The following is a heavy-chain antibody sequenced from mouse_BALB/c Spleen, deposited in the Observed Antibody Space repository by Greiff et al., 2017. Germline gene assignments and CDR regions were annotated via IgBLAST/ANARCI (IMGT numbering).Heavy chain of an antibody. CDR3: ASHYDGYVAY. CDR1: GFTFSSYA. CDR2: ISSGGSYT. J-gene: IGHJ3*01. D-gene: IGHD2-3*01. V-gene: IGHV5-9-4*01. Sequence: EVQLVESGGGLVKPGGSLKLSCAASGFTFSSYAMSWVRQSPEKRLEWVAEISSGGSYTYYPDTVTGRFTISRDNAKNTLYLEMSSLRSEDTAMYYCASHYDGYVAYWGQGTLVTVSA.